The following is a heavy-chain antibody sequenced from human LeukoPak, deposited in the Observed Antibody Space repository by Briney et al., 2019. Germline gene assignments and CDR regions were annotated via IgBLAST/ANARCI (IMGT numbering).Heavy chain of an antibody. CDR3: ARGRSSSWYPPYYYYMDV. V-gene: IGHV4-34*01. CDR2: INHSGST. J-gene: IGHJ6*03. D-gene: IGHD6-13*01. Sequence: PSETLSLTCAVYGGSFSGYYWSWIRQPPGKGLEWIGEINHSGSTNYNPSLKSRVTISVGTSKNQFSLKLSSVTAADTAVYYCARGRSSSWYPPYYYYMDVWGKGTTVTVSS. CDR1: GGSFSGYY.